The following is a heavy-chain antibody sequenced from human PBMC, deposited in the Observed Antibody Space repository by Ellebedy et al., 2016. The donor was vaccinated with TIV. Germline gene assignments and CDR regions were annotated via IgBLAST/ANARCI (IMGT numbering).Heavy chain of an antibody. V-gene: IGHV1-69*13. CDR3: ASDVTGDHAGMDV. CDR2: INPIFGTA. Sequence: AASVKVSCKASGCTFSSYSISWVRQAPGQGLEWMGWINPIFGTANYAQKFQGRVTITADESTSTAYMELSSLRSEDTAVYYCASDVTGDHAGMDVWGQGTTVTVSS. D-gene: IGHD7-27*01. J-gene: IGHJ6*02. CDR1: GCTFSSYS.